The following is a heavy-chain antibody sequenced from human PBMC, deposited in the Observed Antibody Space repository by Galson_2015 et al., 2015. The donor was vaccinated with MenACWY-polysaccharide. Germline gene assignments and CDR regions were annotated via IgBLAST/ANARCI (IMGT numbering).Heavy chain of an antibody. J-gene: IGHJ4*02. CDR3: ARGSQNNWDYGGYFDY. V-gene: IGHV3-30-3*01. Sequence: SLRLSCEASEFTFSTYAMHWVRQAPGKGLEWVAVVASDGNNKYYADSVKGRFTISRDNSKSTLYLQMNSLRAEDTAVYYCARGSQNNWDYGGYFDYWGQGTLVTVSS. CDR2: VASDGNNK. D-gene: IGHD4-23*01. CDR1: EFTFSTYA.